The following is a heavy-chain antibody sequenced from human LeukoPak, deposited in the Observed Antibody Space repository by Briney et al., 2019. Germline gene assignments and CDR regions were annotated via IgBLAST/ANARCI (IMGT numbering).Heavy chain of an antibody. J-gene: IGHJ5*02. CDR2: INHSGST. D-gene: IGHD5-24*01. V-gene: IGHV4-34*01. Sequence: GSLRLSCAASGFTFSSFGMSWIRQPPGKGLEWIGEINHSGSTDYNPSLKSRVTISVDTSKNQFSLKLSSVTAADTAVYYCARDVATIRNWFDPWGQGTLVTVSS. CDR3: ARDVATIRNWFDP. CDR1: GFTFSSFG.